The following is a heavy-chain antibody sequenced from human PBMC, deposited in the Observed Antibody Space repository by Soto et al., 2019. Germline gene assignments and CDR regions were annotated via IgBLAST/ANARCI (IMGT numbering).Heavy chain of an antibody. CDR1: GYTFTSYC. CDR2: ISAYNGNT. J-gene: IGHJ4*02. CDR3: AGDGAGGSSQKSGDY. Sequence: QVQLVQSGAEVKKPGATVKVSCKASGYTFTSYCISWVRQAPGQGLEWMGWISAYNGNTHYAQKLQGRVTMTADTPPSTAYMELRGLRSDDTAVYYCAGDGAGGSSQKSGDYWGQGTLVTVSS. V-gene: IGHV1-18*04. D-gene: IGHD6-13*01.